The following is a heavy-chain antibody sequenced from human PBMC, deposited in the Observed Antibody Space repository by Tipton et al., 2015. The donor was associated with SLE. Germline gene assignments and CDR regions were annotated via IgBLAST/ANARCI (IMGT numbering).Heavy chain of an antibody. D-gene: IGHD1-14*01. CDR1: GGTFSNYA. CDR2: IIPIFGTP. Sequence: QSGAEVKKPGSSVKVSCKASGGTFSNYAISWVRQAPGQGLEWMGRIIPIFGTPNYAQKFQGRVPITADESTSTVYMTLYSLRSEDTGVYYCDSGTDGDGCFDALGIWGTGTMVTVSS. CDR3: DSGTDGDGCFDALGI. V-gene: IGHV1-69*13. J-gene: IGHJ3*02.